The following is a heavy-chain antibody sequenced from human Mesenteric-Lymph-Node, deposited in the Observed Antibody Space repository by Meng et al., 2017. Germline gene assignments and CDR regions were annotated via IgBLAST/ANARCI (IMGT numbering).Heavy chain of an antibody. Sequence: GESLKISCEASGFTLSDYYMSWIRRAPGKGLEWVSSISSSSSYIYYADSVKGRFTISRDNAKNSLYLQMNSLRAEDTAVYYCARDSRYYDFWSGYPYYYYGMDVWGQGTTVTVSS. V-gene: IGHV3-11*06. CDR2: ISSSSSYI. CDR3: ARDSRYYDFWSGYPYYYYGMDV. D-gene: IGHD3-3*01. CDR1: GFTLSDYY. J-gene: IGHJ6*02.